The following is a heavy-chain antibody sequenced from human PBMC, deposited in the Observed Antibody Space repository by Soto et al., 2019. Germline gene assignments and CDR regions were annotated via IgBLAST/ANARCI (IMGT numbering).Heavy chain of an antibody. D-gene: IGHD4-4*01. CDR3: ARDDLSLQRRYYYYMDV. V-gene: IGHV1-3*01. CDR1: GYTFTSYA. CDR2: INAGNGNT. Sequence: QVPLVQSGAEVKKPGASVKVSCKASGYTFTSYAMHWVRQAPGQRLEWMGWINAGNGNTKYSQKFQGRVTITRDTSASTAYMELSSLRSEDTAVYYCARDDLSLQRRYYYYMDVWGKGTTVTVSS. J-gene: IGHJ6*03.